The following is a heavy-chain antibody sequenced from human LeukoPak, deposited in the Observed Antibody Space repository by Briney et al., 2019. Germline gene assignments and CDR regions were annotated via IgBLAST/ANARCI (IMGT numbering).Heavy chain of an antibody. CDR1: GGIFSSYA. CDR3: ALLWFGELWTKDY. D-gene: IGHD3-10*01. Sequence: ASVKVSCKASGGIFSSYAISWVRQAPGQGLEWMGRINPNRGGTLYTQKFQGRVTMTRDTSISTAYMELSRLRSDDTAVYYCALLWFGELWTKDYWGQGTLVTVSS. V-gene: IGHV1-2*06. J-gene: IGHJ4*02. CDR2: INPNRGGT.